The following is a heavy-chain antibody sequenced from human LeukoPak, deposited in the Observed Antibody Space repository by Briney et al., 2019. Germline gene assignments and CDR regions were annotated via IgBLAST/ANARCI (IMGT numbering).Heavy chain of an antibody. CDR1: GFSLSTSGMS. Sequence: SGPTPVNPTQTLTLTCSFSGFSLSTSGMSVSWIRQPLGKALVWLSRIDCDDDKYYSTSLKPRLTISKDTSKNQVVLTMTNIDPVDTATYHRARFPVSRGIVATILHFDFWGQRTLVTVPS. CDR3: ARFPVSRGIVATILHFDF. D-gene: IGHD5-12*01. V-gene: IGHV2-70*11. J-gene: IGHJ4*02. CDR2: IDCDDDK.